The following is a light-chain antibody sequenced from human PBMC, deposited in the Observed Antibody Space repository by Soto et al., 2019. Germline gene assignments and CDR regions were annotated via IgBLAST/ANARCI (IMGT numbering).Light chain of an antibody. Sequence: QTVVTQERSLTVSPGGSVTLTSASSTGAVTSGHYPNWVQQKPGQVPKSLIYSTSDKHSWTPARFSGSLLGGKAALTLSSVQPENEAEYYCLLYYGGALGVFGGGTKLTVL. CDR3: LLYYGGALGV. CDR2: STS. V-gene: IGLV7-43*01. CDR1: TGAVTSGHY. J-gene: IGLJ2*01.